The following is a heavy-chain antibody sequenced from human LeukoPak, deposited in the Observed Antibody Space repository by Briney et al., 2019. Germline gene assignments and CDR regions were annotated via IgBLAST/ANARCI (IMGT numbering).Heavy chain of an antibody. Sequence: GGSLRLSCAASGFTSSSYWMSWVRQAPGKGLEWVANIKQDGSEKYYVDSVKGRFTISRDNAKNSLYLQMNSPRAEDTAVYYCARSAYGSGSYSQRGYYFDYWGQGTLVTVSS. CDR2: IKQDGSEK. CDR3: ARSAYGSGSYSQRGYYFDY. CDR1: GFTSSSYW. V-gene: IGHV3-7*01. D-gene: IGHD3-10*01. J-gene: IGHJ4*02.